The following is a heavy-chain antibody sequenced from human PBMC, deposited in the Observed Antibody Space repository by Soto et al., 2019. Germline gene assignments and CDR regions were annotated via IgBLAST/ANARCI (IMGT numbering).Heavy chain of an antibody. Sequence: GGSLRLSCAASGFTFSSYAMHWVRQAPGKGLEYVSAISSNGGSTYYANSVKGRFTISRDNSKNTLYLQMGSLRAEDMAVYYCARSPPVGLRSYYYYYMDVWGKGTTVTVSS. CDR1: GFTFSSYA. CDR2: ISSNGGST. D-gene: IGHD3-16*01. CDR3: ARSPPVGLRSYYYYYMDV. V-gene: IGHV3-64*01. J-gene: IGHJ6*03.